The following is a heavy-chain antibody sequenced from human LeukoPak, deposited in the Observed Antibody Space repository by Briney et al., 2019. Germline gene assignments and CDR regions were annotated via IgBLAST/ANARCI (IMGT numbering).Heavy chain of an antibody. CDR1: GDPFSSFG. CDR2: ISSHNGNT. D-gene: IGHD6-13*01. J-gene: IGHJ4*02. V-gene: IGHV1-18*01. Sequence: ASVKVSCKASGDPFSSFGISWVRQAPGQGLEWMGWISSHNGNTVYAQKIQGRVSMTTDSSTGTTYMDLRSLGSDDTAVYYCARPSGSSSWYVFDYWGQGTLVTVSS. CDR3: ARPSGSSSWYVFDY.